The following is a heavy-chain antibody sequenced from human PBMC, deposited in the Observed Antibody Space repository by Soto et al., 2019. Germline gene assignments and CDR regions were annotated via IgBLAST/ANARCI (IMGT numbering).Heavy chain of an antibody. J-gene: IGHJ3*02. V-gene: IGHV1-18*01. CDR3: ARVQYYDSSGYHPGDAFDI. D-gene: IGHD3-22*01. CDR1: GYTFTSYG. Sequence: ASVKVSCKASGYTFTSYGISWVRQAPGQGLEWMGWISAYNGNTNYAQKLQGRVTMTTDTSTSTAYMELRSLRSDDTAVYYCARVQYYDSSGYHPGDAFDIWGQGTMVTVS. CDR2: ISAYNGNT.